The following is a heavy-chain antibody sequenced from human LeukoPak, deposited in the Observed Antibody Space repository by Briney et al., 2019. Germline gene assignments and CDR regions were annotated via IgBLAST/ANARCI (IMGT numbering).Heavy chain of an antibody. Sequence: GGSLRLSCAASGFTFSSYAMNWVRQAPGKGLKCVSYISSSDRTIYCADSVKGRFTISRDNNKNTLYLQMNSLRAEDTAVYYCARDIRGVIRFFDYWGQGTLVTVSS. CDR3: ARDIRGVIRFFDY. J-gene: IGHJ4*02. D-gene: IGHD3-10*01. V-gene: IGHV3-48*03. CDR2: ISSSDRTI. CDR1: GFTFSSYA.